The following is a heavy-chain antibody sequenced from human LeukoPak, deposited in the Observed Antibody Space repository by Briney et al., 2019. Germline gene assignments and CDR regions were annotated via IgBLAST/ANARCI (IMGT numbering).Heavy chain of an antibody. V-gene: IGHV3-11*04. CDR3: ARERSLDFWSGRGAFDI. CDR2: ISSSGSTI. J-gene: IGHJ3*02. CDR1: GFTFSDYY. Sequence: GGSLRLSCAASGFTFSDYYMSWIRQAPGKGLEWVSYISSSGSTIYYADSVKGRFTISRDNAKNSLYLQMNSLRAEDTAVYYCARERSLDFWSGRGAFDIWGQGTMVTVSS. D-gene: IGHD3-3*01.